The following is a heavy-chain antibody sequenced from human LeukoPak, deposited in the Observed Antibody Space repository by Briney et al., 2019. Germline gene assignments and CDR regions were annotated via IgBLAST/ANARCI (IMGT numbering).Heavy chain of an antibody. CDR3: ARAATAYYYDSSGYYLNDY. D-gene: IGHD3-22*01. V-gene: IGHV4-38-2*02. Sequence: SETLSLTCTVSGYSISSGYYWGWIRQPPGKGLGWIGSIYHSGSTYYNPSLKSRVTISVDTSKNQFSLKLSSVTAADTAVYYCARAATAYYYDSSGYYLNDYWGQGTLVTVSS. CDR1: GYSISSGYY. CDR2: IYHSGST. J-gene: IGHJ4*02.